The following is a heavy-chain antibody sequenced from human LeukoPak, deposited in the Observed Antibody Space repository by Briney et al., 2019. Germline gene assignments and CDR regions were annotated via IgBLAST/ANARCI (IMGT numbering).Heavy chain of an antibody. CDR3: ARAEYYYGSGSYSLPNYYYYYMDV. Sequence: GASVKVSCKASGYTFTSYGISWVRQAPGQGLEWMGWISAYNGNTNYAQKLQGRVTMTTDTSTSTAYMELRSLRSDDMAVYYCARAEYYYGSGSYSLPNYYYYYMDVWGKGTTVTVSS. V-gene: IGHV1-18*03. CDR2: ISAYNGNT. J-gene: IGHJ6*03. CDR1: GYTFTSYG. D-gene: IGHD3-10*01.